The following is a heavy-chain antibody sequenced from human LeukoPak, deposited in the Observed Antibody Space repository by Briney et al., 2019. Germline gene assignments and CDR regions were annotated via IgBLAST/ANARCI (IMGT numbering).Heavy chain of an antibody. CDR2: IKQDGSEK. CDR3: ARASDPWLQLT. J-gene: IGHJ5*02. D-gene: IGHD5-24*01. CDR1: GFTFSNYW. Sequence: GGSLRLSCAASGFTFSNYWMIWVRQAPGKGLEWVGNIKQDGSEKRYAGSVRGRFSISRDNAQTSLYLQMNSLRAEDTAVYYCARASDPWLQLTWGQGTLVTVSS. V-gene: IGHV3-7*05.